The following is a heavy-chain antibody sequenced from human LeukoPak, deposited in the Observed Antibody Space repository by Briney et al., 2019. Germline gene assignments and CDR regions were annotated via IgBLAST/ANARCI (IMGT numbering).Heavy chain of an antibody. CDR2: IVVGSGNT. J-gene: IGHJ3*02. CDR1: GFSFTNSA. V-gene: IGHV1-58*01. CDR3: ARFTDAFDI. D-gene: IGHD3-16*01. Sequence: SVKVSCKASGFSFTNSAVQWVRQARGQRLEWIGWIVVGSGNTNYAQKFQERVTITRDRSTSTAYLELSSLRSEDTAVYYCARFTDAFDIWGQGTMVTVSS.